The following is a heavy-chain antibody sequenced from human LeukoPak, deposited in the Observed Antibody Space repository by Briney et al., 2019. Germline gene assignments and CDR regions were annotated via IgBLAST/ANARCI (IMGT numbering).Heavy chain of an antibody. CDR1: GGSISSYY. V-gene: IGHV4-59*08. CDR3: ARHPSYDILTGSAIDY. Sequence: PSETLSLTCTVSGGSISSYYWSWIRQPPGKGLEWIGYIYYSGSTNYNPSLKSRVTISVDTPKNQFSLKLSSVTAADTAVYYCARHPSYDILTGSAIDYWGQGTLVTVSS. D-gene: IGHD3-9*01. CDR2: IYYSGST. J-gene: IGHJ4*02.